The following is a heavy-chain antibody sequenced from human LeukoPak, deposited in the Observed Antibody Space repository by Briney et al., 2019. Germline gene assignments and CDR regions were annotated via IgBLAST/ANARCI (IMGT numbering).Heavy chain of an antibody. V-gene: IGHV3-23*01. J-gene: IGHJ4*02. D-gene: IGHD4/OR15-4a*01. CDR3: ARRAGAYSHPYDY. CDR1: GFTFRSYV. CDR2: ISGSGGST. Sequence: RPGGSLRLSCAASGFTFRSYVMSWVRQAPGKGLEWVSVISGSGGSTHYADSVKGRFTISRDNSKNTLYLQMNSLRAEDTAVYYCARRAGAYSHPYDYWGQGTLVTVSS.